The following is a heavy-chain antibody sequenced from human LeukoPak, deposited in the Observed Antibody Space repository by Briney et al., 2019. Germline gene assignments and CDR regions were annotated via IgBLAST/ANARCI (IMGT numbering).Heavy chain of an antibody. D-gene: IGHD3-22*01. CDR3: AKGSDYDSSGNDGFDI. Sequence: PGGSLRLSCAASGFTFSSYGMYWVRQAPGKRLEWVAVIWYDGSNKYYVDSVKGRFTISRDNSKNTLYLQMNSLRAEDTAVYYCAKGSDYDSSGNDGFDIWGQGTMVTVSS. V-gene: IGHV3-33*06. CDR1: GFTFSSYG. CDR2: IWYDGSNK. J-gene: IGHJ3*02.